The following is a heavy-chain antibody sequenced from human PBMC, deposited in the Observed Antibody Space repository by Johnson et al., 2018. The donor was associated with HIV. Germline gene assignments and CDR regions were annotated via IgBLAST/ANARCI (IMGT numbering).Heavy chain of an antibody. CDR3: ARDGRDLVTRGSFDV. Sequence: VQLVESGGGLAQPGGSLRLSCAASGITVSSNYMSWVRQAPGKGLERVSVIFTVGDVYYEDSVQGRFTISRDNSKNFLYLQMNSLRPEDTAVYYCARDGRDLVTRGSFDVWGQGTVVTVSS. D-gene: IGHD5-18*01. V-gene: IGHV3-66*02. J-gene: IGHJ3*01. CDR1: GITVSSNY. CDR2: IFTVGDV.